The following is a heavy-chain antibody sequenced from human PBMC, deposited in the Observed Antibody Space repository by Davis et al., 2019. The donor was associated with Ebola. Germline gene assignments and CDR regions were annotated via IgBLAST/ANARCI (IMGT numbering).Heavy chain of an antibody. CDR2: INHSGST. CDR1: GGSFSGYY. V-gene: IGHV4-34*01. J-gene: IGHJ6*02. CDR3: ARDYYYYGMDV. Sequence: MPSETLSLTCTVSGGSFSGYYWSWIRQPPGKGLEWIGEINHSGSTNYNPSLKSRVTISVDTSKNQFSLKLSSVTAADTAVYYCARDYYYYGMDVWGQGTTVTVSS.